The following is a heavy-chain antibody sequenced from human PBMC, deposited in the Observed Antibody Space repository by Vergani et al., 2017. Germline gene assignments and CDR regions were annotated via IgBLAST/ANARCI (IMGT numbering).Heavy chain of an antibody. D-gene: IGHD6-13*01. CDR2: ISSSSSYI. CDR1: GFTFSSYS. V-gene: IGHV3-21*01. CDR3: ARDRTAAGYYYYYDGMDV. J-gene: IGHJ6*02. Sequence: EVQLVESGGGLVKPGGSLRLSCAASGFTFSSYSMNWVRQAPGKGLEWVSSISSSSSYIYYADSVKGRFTISRDNAKNSLYLQMNSLRAEDTAVYYCARDRTAAGYYYYYDGMDVWGQGTTVTVSS.